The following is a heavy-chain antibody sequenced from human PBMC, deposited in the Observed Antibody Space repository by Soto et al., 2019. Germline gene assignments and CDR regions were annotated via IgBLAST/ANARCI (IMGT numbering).Heavy chain of an antibody. V-gene: IGHV4-34*11. J-gene: IGHJ4*02. CDR2: IYYSGST. D-gene: IGHD6-13*01. Sequence: QVQLQQWGAGLLKPSETLSLTCAVYGGSFSGYYWSWIRQPPGKGLEWIGYIYYSGSTNYNPSLKSRVTISVDTSKNQFSLKLSSVTAADTAVYYCAGRFEGSSWYYFDYWGQGTLVTVSS. CDR1: GGSFSGYY. CDR3: AGRFEGSSWYYFDY.